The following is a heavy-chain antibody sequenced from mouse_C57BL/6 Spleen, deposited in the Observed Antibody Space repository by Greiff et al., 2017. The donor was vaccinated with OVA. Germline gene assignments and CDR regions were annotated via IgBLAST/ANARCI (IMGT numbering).Heavy chain of an antibody. V-gene: IGHV1-69*01. CDR1: GYTFTSYW. Sequence: QVQLQQPGAELVMPGASVKLSCKASGYTFTSYWMHWVKQRPGQGLEWIGEIDPSDGYTNYNQKFKGKSTLTVDKASSTAYMQLSSHTSGDSAVKYCARGYYYYFGYWGQGTTLTVSA. CDR2: IDPSDGYT. J-gene: IGHJ2*01. D-gene: IGHD1-1*01. CDR3: ARGYYYYFGY.